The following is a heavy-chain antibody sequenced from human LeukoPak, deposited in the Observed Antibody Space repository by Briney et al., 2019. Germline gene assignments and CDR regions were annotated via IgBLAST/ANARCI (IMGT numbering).Heavy chain of an antibody. J-gene: IGHJ4*02. CDR3: AKESYYDSSGSYIDY. CDR1: GFTFSSYA. Sequence: GGSLRLSCAASGFTFSSYAMTWVRQAPGKGLEWVSTISGSGGSTYYADSVKGRFTISRDNAKNSLYLQMNSLRAEDTAVYYCAKESYYDSSGSYIDYWGQGTLVTVSS. D-gene: IGHD3-22*01. V-gene: IGHV3-23*01. CDR2: ISGSGGST.